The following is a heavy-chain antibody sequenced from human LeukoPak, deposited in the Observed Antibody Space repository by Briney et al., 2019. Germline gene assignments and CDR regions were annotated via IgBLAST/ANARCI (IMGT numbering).Heavy chain of an antibody. CDR3: AKDSSSSLAFDY. CDR1: GFTSSSYG. CDR2: IRYDGSNK. J-gene: IGHJ4*02. V-gene: IGHV3-30*02. Sequence: PGGSLRLSCAASGFTSSSYGMHWVRQAPGKGLEWVAFIRYDGSNKYYADSVKGRFTISRDNSKNTLYLQMNSLRAEDTAVYYCAKDSSSSLAFDYWGQGTLVTVSS. D-gene: IGHD6-6*01.